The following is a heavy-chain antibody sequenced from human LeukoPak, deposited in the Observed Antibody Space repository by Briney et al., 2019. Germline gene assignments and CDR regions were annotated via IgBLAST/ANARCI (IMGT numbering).Heavy chain of an antibody. CDR1: GFSVSSNY. CDR3: ARTDETAPSEDFQH. CDR2: IYSGGST. D-gene: IGHD2-21*02. V-gene: IGHV3-53*01. J-gene: IGHJ1*01. Sequence: GGSLLLSCAASGFSVSSNYMSWVRQAPGKGLEWVSVIYSGGSTYYADSVKGRFTISRDNSKNTLYLQMKSLRAEDTAVYYCARTDETAPSEDFQHWGQGTPVSSSS.